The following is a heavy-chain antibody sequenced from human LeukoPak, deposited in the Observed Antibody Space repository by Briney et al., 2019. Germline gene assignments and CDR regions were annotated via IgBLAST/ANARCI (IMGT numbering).Heavy chain of an antibody. V-gene: IGHV4-4*02. CDR1: GGSISSSNW. Sequence: SETLSLTCAVSGGSISSSNWWSWVRQPPGKGLEWIGEIYHSGSTNYNPSLKSRVTISVDTSKNQFSLKLSSVPAADTAVYYCARVRATGAHDCWGQGTLVTVSS. D-gene: IGHD7-27*01. CDR3: ARVRATGAHDC. J-gene: IGHJ4*02. CDR2: IYHSGST.